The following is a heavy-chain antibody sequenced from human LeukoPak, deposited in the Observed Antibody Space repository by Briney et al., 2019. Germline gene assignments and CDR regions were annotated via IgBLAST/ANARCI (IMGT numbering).Heavy chain of an antibody. CDR1: GFTFSSYS. J-gene: IGHJ4*02. V-gene: IGHV3-21*01. CDR2: ISSSSSYI. D-gene: IGHD6-13*01. Sequence: GGSLRLSCAASGFTFSSYSMNWVRQAPGKGLEWVSSISSSSSYIYYADSVKGRYTISRDNAKNSLYLQMNSLRAEDTAVYYCARDRSIAAAGTRGTLDWGQGTLVTVSS. CDR3: ARDRSIAAAGTRGTLD.